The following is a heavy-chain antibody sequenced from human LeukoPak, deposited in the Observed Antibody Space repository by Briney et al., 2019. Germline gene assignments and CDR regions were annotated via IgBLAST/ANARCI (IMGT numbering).Heavy chain of an antibody. Sequence: PGGSLRLSCVVSGLRFRNYGMHWVRQAPGKGLEWVAVIYYVGSNQYYADSVKGRFTVSRDNAKNTLYLQMDSLRAEDTAVYYCATDRNSGKYYDYWGQGTLVTVSS. CDR1: GLRFRNYG. V-gene: IGHV3-33*01. D-gene: IGHD1-26*01. CDR2: IYYVGSNQ. J-gene: IGHJ4*02. CDR3: ATDRNSGKYYDY.